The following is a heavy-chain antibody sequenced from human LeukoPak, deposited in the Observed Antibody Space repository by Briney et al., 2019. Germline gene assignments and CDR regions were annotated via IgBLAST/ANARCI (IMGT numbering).Heavy chain of an antibody. Sequence: SVKVSCKASGFTFTSSAVQWVRQARGHRLEWIGWIVVGSGDTNSAQKFQERVTITRDMSTRTAYMELSSLRSEDTAVYYCGADSMPRGVFSYAFDIWGQGTMVTVSS. CDR1: GFTFTSSA. CDR3: GADSMPRGVFSYAFDI. J-gene: IGHJ3*02. V-gene: IGHV1-58*01. CDR2: IVVGSGDT. D-gene: IGHD3-10*01.